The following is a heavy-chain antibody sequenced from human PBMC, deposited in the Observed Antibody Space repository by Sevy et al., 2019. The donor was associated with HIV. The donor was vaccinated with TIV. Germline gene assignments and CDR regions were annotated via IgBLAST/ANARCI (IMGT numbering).Heavy chain of an antibody. V-gene: IGHV4-59*08. Sequence: SETLSLTCTVSGGSITSLYWNWIRQPPAKGLEWSANIYYNGHINYNPSLKSRVTLSLDTSKNQFSLRLSSVTAADTAMYYCAGENAWGRGYSWGQGTLVTVSS. D-gene: IGHD1-26*01. CDR3: AGENAWGRGYS. J-gene: IGHJ4*02. CDR2: IYYNGHI. CDR1: GGSITSLY.